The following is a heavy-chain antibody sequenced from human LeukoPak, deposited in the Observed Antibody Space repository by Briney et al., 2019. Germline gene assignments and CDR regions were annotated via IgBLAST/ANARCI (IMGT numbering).Heavy chain of an antibody. CDR2: IYYSGST. V-gene: IGHV4-59*08. J-gene: IGHJ6*02. CDR1: GGSISSYY. Sequence: SETLSLTCNVSGGSISSYYWSWIRQPPGKGLQWIGYIYYSGSTDYNPSLKSRVTISVDTSKNQFSMKLTYVTGTDTAVYFCARHAGYGSGSSSPYYGLDVWGQGTTVTVPS. CDR3: ARHAGYGSGSSSPYYGLDV. D-gene: IGHD3-10*01.